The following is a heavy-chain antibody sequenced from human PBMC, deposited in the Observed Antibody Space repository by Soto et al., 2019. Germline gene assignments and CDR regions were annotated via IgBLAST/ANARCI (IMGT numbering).Heavy chain of an antibody. Sequence: EVQLLESGGGLVQPGGSLRLSCAASGFTFSSYAMNWVRQGPGKGLEWVSVISGSGGSTYYADSVKGRFTISRDNSKNTLYLQMNSLRAEDTAVYYCASRSSGWYFDSWGQGTLVTVSS. CDR3: ASRSSGWYFDS. D-gene: IGHD6-19*01. V-gene: IGHV3-23*01. J-gene: IGHJ4*02. CDR1: GFTFSSYA. CDR2: ISGSGGST.